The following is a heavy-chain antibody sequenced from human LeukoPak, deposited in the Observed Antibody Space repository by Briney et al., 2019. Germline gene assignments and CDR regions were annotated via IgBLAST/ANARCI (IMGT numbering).Heavy chain of an antibody. CDR1: GYTFTSYA. Sequence: ASVKVSCKASGYTFTSYAMHWVRQAPGQRLEWMGWINAGNGNTKYSQKFQGRVTITRDTSASTAYMELSSLRSDDTAVYYCARHPRDYGDHYFDYWGQGTLVTVSS. J-gene: IGHJ4*02. D-gene: IGHD4-17*01. V-gene: IGHV1-3*01. CDR3: ARHPRDYGDHYFDY. CDR2: INAGNGNT.